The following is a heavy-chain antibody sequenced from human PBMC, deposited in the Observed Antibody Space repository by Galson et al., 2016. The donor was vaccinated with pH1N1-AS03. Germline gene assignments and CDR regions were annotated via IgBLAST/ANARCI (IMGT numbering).Heavy chain of an antibody. CDR2: ISSGSGTI. CDR3: ARENWNYVAFDI. D-gene: IGHD1-7*01. CDR1: GFTFSNYN. V-gene: IGHV3-48*01. Sequence: SLRLSCAGSGFTFSNYNMNWVRQAPGKGLEWVSYISSGSGTIYYADSVKGRFTISRDRTSLSPQMNSLRAEDTAVYYCARENWNYVAFDIWGQGTMVTVSS. J-gene: IGHJ3*02.